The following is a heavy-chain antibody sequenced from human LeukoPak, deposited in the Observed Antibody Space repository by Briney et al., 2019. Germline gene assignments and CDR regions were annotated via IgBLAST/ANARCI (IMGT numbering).Heavy chain of an antibody. CDR1: GFTFSDYY. Sequence: GGSLRLSCAASGFTFSDYYMSWIRQAPGKGLEWVSYISSSGSSIFYADSVKGRFTISRDNAKNSLYLQMNSLRAEDTAVYYCARDSRVWGSYRYSGWFDPWGQGTLVTVSS. CDR2: ISSSGSSI. D-gene: IGHD3-16*02. V-gene: IGHV3-11*04. CDR3: ARDSRVWGSYRYSGWFDP. J-gene: IGHJ5*02.